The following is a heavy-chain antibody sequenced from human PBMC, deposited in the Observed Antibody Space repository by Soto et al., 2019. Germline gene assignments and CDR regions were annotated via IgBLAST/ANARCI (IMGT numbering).Heavy chain of an antibody. CDR3: ARELQISAPIVATFVEMLGTLDY. J-gene: IGHJ4*02. D-gene: IGHD5-12*01. CDR2: INPSGGST. CDR1: GYTFTSYY. Sequence: ASVKVSCKASGYTFTSYYMHWVRQAPGQGLEWMGIINPSGGSTSYAQKFQGRVTMTRDTSTSTVYMELSSLRSEDTAVYYCARELQISAPIVATFVEMLGTLDYWGQGTLVTVSS. V-gene: IGHV1-46*01.